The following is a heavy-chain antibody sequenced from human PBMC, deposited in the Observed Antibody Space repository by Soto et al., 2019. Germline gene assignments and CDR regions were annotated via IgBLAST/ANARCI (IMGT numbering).Heavy chain of an antibody. J-gene: IGHJ2*01. CDR3: AKDSPDYGYYYWYFDL. V-gene: IGHV3-23*01. CDR2: ISGSGGST. Sequence: EVQLLESGGGLVQPGGSLRLSCAASGFTFSSYAMSWVRQAPGKGLEWVSAISGSGGSTYYADSVKGRFTISRDNSKNTLYLQMNSLRAEDTAVYYCAKDSPDYGYYYWYFDLWGRGTLVTVSS. CDR1: GFTFSSYA. D-gene: IGHD4-17*01.